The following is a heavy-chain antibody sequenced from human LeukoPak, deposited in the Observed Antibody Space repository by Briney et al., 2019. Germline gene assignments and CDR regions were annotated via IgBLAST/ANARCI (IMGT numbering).Heavy chain of an antibody. CDR1: GYSISSGYY. CDR3: ARPNTYYYDSSGYYFSDAFDI. V-gene: IGHV4-38-2*01. CDR2: IYHSGST. Sequence: ASETLSLTCAVSGYSISSGYYWGWIRQPPGQGLEWIGSIYHSGSTYYNPSLKSRVTISVDTSKNQFSLKLSSVTAADTAVYYCARPNTYYYDSSGYYFSDAFDIWGQGTMVTVSS. J-gene: IGHJ3*02. D-gene: IGHD3-22*01.